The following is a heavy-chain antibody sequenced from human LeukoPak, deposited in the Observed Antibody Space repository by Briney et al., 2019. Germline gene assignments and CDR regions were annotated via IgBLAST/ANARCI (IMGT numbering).Heavy chain of an antibody. D-gene: IGHD1-26*01. CDR3: ARSGGLRFDY. V-gene: IGHV3-53*01. CDR2: IYSGGST. CDR1: GFTVSSNY. Sequence: PGGSLRLTCAASGFTVSSNYMSWVRQAPGKGLEWVSVIYSGGSTSYADSVKGRFTISRDNSKNTLYLKMSSLRAEVTAVYDCARSGGLRFDYWGQGTLVTVSS. J-gene: IGHJ4*02.